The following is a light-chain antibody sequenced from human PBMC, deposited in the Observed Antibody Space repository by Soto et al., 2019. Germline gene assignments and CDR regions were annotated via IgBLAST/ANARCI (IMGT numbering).Light chain of an antibody. V-gene: IGLV2-8*01. Sequence: QSVLTQSPSASGSPGQSVTISCTGTSSDIGGYNSVSWYQQHPGKAPKVMIYDVTKRTSEVSDRLSVSKSGNTAPLTVSALQAEDEADYYCSSYTDTKSLVFGTGTKVNVL. CDR2: DVT. J-gene: IGLJ1*01. CDR3: SSYTDTKSLV. CDR1: SSDIGGYNS.